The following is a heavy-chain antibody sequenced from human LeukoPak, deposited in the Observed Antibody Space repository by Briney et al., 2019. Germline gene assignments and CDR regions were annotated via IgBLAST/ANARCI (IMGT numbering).Heavy chain of an antibody. CDR3: VGLNPDCSGGYCPFDY. CDR1: AYTFTGYF. CDR2: INPNSGAT. J-gene: IGHJ4*02. V-gene: IGHV1-2*02. Sequence: ASVKVSCKASAYTFTGYFMHWVRQAPGQGPEWMGWINPNSGATSYAQKFEGRVTLTRDTSISTAYMELSRLRSDDTALYYCVGLNPDCSGGYCPFDYWGQGTLVTVSS. D-gene: IGHD2-15*01.